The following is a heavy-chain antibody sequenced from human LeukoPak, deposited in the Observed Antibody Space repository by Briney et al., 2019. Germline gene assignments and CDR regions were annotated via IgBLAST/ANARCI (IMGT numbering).Heavy chain of an antibody. J-gene: IGHJ6*03. Sequence: SQTLSLTCTVSGGSISSGSYYWSWIRQPAGKGLEWIGRTYTSGSTNYNPSLKSRVTISVDTSKNQFSLKLSSVTAADTAVYYCAREDYYGSGSHMDVWGKGTTVTVSS. CDR2: TYTSGST. CDR1: GGSISSGSYY. V-gene: IGHV4-61*02. D-gene: IGHD3-10*01. CDR3: AREDYYGSGSHMDV.